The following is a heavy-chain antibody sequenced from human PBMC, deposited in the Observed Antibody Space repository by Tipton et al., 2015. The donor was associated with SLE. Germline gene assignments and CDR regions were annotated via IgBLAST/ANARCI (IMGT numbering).Heavy chain of an antibody. CDR3: AREIHGGSYSNFDC. J-gene: IGHJ4*02. D-gene: IGHD1-26*01. CDR2: IKQDGSAK. V-gene: IGHV3-7*03. CDR1: GFTFSTYW. Sequence: SLRLSCAASGFTFSTYWMTWVRQAPGKGLEWVANIKQDGSAKYYVDSAKGRFTISRDNAKNSLYLQMDSLRVEDTAVYYCAREIHGGSYSNFDCWGQGTLVTVSS.